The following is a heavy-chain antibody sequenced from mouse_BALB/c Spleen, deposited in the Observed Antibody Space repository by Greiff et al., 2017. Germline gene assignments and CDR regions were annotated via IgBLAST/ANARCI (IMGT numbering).Heavy chain of an antibody. CDR1: GYSFTGYY. J-gene: IGHJ4*01. V-gene: IGHV1-31*01. CDR2: INPYNGAT. Sequence: EVQLQQSGPELVKPGASVKISCKASGYSFTGYYMHWVKQSHVKSLEWIGRINPYNGATSYNQNFKDKASLTVDKSSSTAYMELHSLTSEDSAVYYCARSSSLYYAMDYWGQGTSVTVSS. D-gene: IGHD1-1*01. CDR3: ARSSSLYYAMDY.